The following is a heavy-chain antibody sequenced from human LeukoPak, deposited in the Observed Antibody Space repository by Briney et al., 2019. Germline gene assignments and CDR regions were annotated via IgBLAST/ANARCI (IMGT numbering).Heavy chain of an antibody. CDR2: IGGNDGVT. V-gene: IGHV3-48*04. Sequence: GGSLRLSCAASGFTFSSYSMNWVRQAPGKGLEWVSYIGGNDGVTWYADSVKGRFTISRDNAKNSLYLQMNSLRAEDTAVYYCARGFYAIVDVDYWGQGTLVTVSS. CDR3: ARGFYAIVDVDY. CDR1: GFTFSSYS. D-gene: IGHD2/OR15-2a*01. J-gene: IGHJ4*02.